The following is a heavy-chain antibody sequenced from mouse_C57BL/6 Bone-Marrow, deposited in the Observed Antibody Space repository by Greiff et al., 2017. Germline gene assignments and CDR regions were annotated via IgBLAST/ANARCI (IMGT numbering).Heavy chain of an antibody. V-gene: IGHV1-19*01. D-gene: IGHD3-2*02. CDR2: INPYNGGT. CDR3: ARQLRLPYYYAMDY. CDR1: GYTFTDYY. Sequence: EVQLQQSGPVLVKPGASVKMSCKASGYTFTDYYMNWVKQSHGKSLEWIGVINPYNGGTSYNQKFKGKATLTVDKSSSTAYMELNSLTSEDSAVYYCARQLRLPYYYAMDYWGQGTSVTVSS. J-gene: IGHJ4*01.